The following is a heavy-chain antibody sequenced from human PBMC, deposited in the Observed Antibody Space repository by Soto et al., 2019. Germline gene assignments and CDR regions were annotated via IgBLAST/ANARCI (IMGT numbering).Heavy chain of an antibody. CDR1: GGSISSSSYY. V-gene: IGHV4-39*01. D-gene: IGHD6-19*01. Sequence: PSETLSLTCTVSGGSISSSSYYWGWIRQPPGKGLEWIGSIYYSGSTYYNPSLKSRVTISVDTSKNQFSLKLSSVTAADTAVYYCARRDGSSESDHQFDPWGQGTLVTVSS. J-gene: IGHJ5*02. CDR2: IYYSGST. CDR3: ARRDGSSESDHQFDP.